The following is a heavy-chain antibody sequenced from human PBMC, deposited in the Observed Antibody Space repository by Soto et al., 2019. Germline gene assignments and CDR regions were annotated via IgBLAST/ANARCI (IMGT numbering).Heavy chain of an antibody. V-gene: IGHV3-74*01. CDR3: VRGSSGWYGLDY. CDR2: INTDGSST. D-gene: IGHD6-19*01. J-gene: IGHJ4*02. Sequence: EVQVVESGGGLVQPGGSLRLSCAASGFTFSSYWMHWVRQAPGKGLVCVSRINTDGSSTNYADSVKGRFTISRDNAKNTLYLQMNSLRAEDTAVYYCVRGSSGWYGLDYWGQGTLVTVSS. CDR1: GFTFSSYW.